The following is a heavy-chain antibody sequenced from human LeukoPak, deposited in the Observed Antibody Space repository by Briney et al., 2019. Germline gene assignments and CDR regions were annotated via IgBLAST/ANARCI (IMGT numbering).Heavy chain of an antibody. V-gene: IGHV1-2*02. CDR2: INPNSGGT. D-gene: IGHD4-17*01. CDR3: ARDGSASDYGDYVMGY. Sequence: ASVKVSCKASGNTFTGYYMHWVRQAPGQGLEWMGWINPNSGGTNYAQKFQGRVTMTRDTSISTAYMELSRLRSDDTAVYYCARDGSASDYGDYVMGYWGQGTLVTVSS. J-gene: IGHJ4*02. CDR1: GNTFTGYY.